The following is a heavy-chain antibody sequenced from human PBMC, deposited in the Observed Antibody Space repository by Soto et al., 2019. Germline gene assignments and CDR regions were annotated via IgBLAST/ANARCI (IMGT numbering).Heavy chain of an antibody. CDR2: INAGSGNT. CDR3: ARDTETLGPRANDALDI. Sequence: GASVKVSCKATGYTFSAYTMNWVRQAPGQSLEWMGWINAGSGNTKYSQNFQGRVSIIRDTSASTVYMELTGLTSEDTAVYYCARDTETLGPRANDALDIWGQGTMVTVSS. V-gene: IGHV1-3*01. J-gene: IGHJ3*02. D-gene: IGHD3-3*02. CDR1: GYTFSAYT.